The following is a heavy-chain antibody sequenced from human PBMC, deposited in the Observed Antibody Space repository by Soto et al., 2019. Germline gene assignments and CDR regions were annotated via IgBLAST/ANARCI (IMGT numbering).Heavy chain of an antibody. D-gene: IGHD2-15*01. CDR2: ISGNSGST. CDR3: AKVSVVVLAAGDWFDP. Sequence: HPGGSLRLSCAASGFSFSTHAMSWVRQAPGKGLEWVSGISGNSGSTYYADPVKGRFTVSRDNSKNTVYLQMNSLRGDDTAVYYCAKVSVVVLAAGDWFDPWGQGTLVTVSS. CDR1: GFSFSTHA. J-gene: IGHJ5*02. V-gene: IGHV3-23*01.